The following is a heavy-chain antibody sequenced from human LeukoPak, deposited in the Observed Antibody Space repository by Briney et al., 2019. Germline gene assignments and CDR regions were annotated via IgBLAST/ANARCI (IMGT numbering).Heavy chain of an antibody. CDR1: GFTFSSYA. CDR2: ISGSGGST. Sequence: GSLRLSCAASGFTFSSYAMSWVHQAPGKGLEWVSAISGSGGSTYYADSVKGRFTISRDNSKNTLYLQMNSLRAEDTAVYYCAKPLAEYQLLPRAFDIWGQGTMVTVSS. D-gene: IGHD2-2*01. CDR3: AKPLAEYQLLPRAFDI. J-gene: IGHJ3*02. V-gene: IGHV3-23*01.